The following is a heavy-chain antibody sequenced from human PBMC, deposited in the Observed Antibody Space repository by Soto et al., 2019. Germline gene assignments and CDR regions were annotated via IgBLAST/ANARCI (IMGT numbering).Heavy chain of an antibody. Sequence: QLQLQESGPGLVKPSETLSLTCTVSGGSISSSSYYWGWIRQPPGKGLEWIGSIYYSGSTYYNPSLKSRVTIAVDTSKNQFSLKLSSVTAADTAVYYCASPGIAAAGTPRVGYYYGMDVWGQGTTVTVSS. CDR3: ASPGIAAAGTPRVGYYYGMDV. D-gene: IGHD6-13*01. CDR1: GGSISSSSYY. CDR2: IYYSGST. V-gene: IGHV4-39*01. J-gene: IGHJ6*02.